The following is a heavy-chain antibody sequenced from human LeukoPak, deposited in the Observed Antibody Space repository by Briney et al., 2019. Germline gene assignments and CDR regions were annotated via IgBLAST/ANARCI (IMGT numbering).Heavy chain of an antibody. J-gene: IGHJ2*01. D-gene: IGHD2-15*01. CDR2: VNTDGSST. CDR3: ASCWWYVEL. CDR1: GXAFSSDW. V-gene: IGHV3-74*03. Sequence: GRSLRLSCAASGXAFSSDWMHWVRQAPGKGLVWVSRVNTDGSSTTYADSVKGRFTISRDNAKNTLYLQMNSLRAEDTAVYDCASCWWYVELWGRGTLVTVSS.